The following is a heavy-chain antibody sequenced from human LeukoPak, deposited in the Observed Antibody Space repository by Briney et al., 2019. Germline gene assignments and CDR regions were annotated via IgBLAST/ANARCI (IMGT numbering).Heavy chain of an antibody. CDR3: AREAAAGTFYFDY. Sequence: PSETLSLTCIVSGDSISNYYWSWIRQPAGKGLEWIGRIYTSGSTNYNPSLKSRVTMSVDTSKNQFSLKLSPVTAADTAVYYCAREAAAGTFYFDYWGQGTLVTVSS. CDR2: IYTSGST. V-gene: IGHV4-4*07. CDR1: GDSISNYY. J-gene: IGHJ4*02. D-gene: IGHD6-13*01.